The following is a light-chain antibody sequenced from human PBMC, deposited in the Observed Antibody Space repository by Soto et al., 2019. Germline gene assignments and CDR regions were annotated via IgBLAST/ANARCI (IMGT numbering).Light chain of an antibody. CDR2: EAS. V-gene: IGKV1-39*01. Sequence: DIRMTQSPSSLSASVGDRVTITCRASQSIDTHLTWYQHHPGKAPIALIYEASNLQSGVPSRFSGSGSGTDFTLTISGLQPDDSATYYCHQTYSPPDTFGQGTKVDNK. J-gene: IGKJ1*01. CDR1: QSIDTH. CDR3: HQTYSPPDT.